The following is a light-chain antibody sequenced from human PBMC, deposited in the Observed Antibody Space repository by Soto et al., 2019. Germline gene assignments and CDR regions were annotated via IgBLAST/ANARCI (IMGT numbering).Light chain of an antibody. CDR2: DAS. Sequence: EIVMTQSPATLSVSPGERATLSCRASQSVRTYVAWYQQKAGQAPRLLIYDASNRATGIPARFSGSGSGTDFTLTIGRLEPEDSAVYYCQQYASSPRTFGQGTTVEIK. J-gene: IGKJ1*01. CDR3: QQYASSPRT. CDR1: QSVRTY. V-gene: IGKV3-11*01.